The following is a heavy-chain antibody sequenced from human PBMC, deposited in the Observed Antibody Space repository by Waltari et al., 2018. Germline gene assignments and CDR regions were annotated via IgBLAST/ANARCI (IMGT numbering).Heavy chain of an antibody. CDR1: GGSISSHY. CDR2: IYYSGST. Sequence: QVQLQESGPGLVKPSETLSLTCTVSGGSISSHYWSWIRQPPGKGLEWIGYIYYSGSTNYNPSLKSRVTISVDTSKNQFSLKLSSVTAADTAVYYCARSLPGYSSGSYDYWGQGTLVTVS. D-gene: IGHD6-19*01. V-gene: IGHV4-59*11. CDR3: ARSLPGYSSGSYDY. J-gene: IGHJ4*02.